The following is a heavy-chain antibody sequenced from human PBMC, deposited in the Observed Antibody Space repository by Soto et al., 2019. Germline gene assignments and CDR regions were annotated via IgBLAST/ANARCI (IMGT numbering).Heavy chain of an antibody. CDR2: INHSGST. V-gene: IGHV4-34*01. CDR3: ARMDIVVVVAARIGSFDP. J-gene: IGHJ5*02. D-gene: IGHD2-15*01. CDR1: GGSFSGYY. Sequence: SETLSLTCAVYGGSFSGYYWSWIRQPPGKGLEWIGEINHSGSTNYNPSLKSRVTISVDTSKNQFSLKLSSVTAADTAVYYCARMDIVVVVAARIGSFDPWGQGTLVTVSS.